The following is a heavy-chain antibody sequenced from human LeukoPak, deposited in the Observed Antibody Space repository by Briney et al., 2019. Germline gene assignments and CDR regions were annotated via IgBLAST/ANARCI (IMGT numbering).Heavy chain of an antibody. CDR3: ARHGPYSYSSGWYDAFDI. D-gene: IGHD6-19*01. CDR2: IYYTGGT. CDR1: GGSITTSSYY. Sequence: KSSETLSLTCSVSGGSITTSSYYWAWIRQPPEKGLEWIGSIYYTGGTNYSPSLKSRVTIPVDTSKNQFFLKLSSVTAADTAVYYCARHGPYSYSSGWYDAFDIWGQGTMVTVSS. V-gene: IGHV4-39*01. J-gene: IGHJ3*02.